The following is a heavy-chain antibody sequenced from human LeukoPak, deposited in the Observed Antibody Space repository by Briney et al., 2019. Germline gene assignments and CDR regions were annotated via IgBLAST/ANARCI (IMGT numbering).Heavy chain of an antibody. CDR3: ATYCTSTSCFGY. J-gene: IGHJ4*02. CDR1: AFIFSNNA. V-gene: IGHV3-23*01. Sequence: GGSLRLSCGVSAFIFSNNALSWVRQAPGKGLEWVSAISGSGGSTYYADSVKGRFTISRDNSKNTLYLQMNSLRAEDTAVYYCATYCTSTSCFGYWGQGTLVTVSS. D-gene: IGHD2-2*01. CDR2: ISGSGGST.